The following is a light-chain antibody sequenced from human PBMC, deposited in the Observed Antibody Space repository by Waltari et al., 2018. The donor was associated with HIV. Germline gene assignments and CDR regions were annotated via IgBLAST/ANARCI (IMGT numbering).Light chain of an antibody. CDR3: QVWDRGTAV. V-gene: IGLV3-1*01. J-gene: IGLJ2*01. Sequence: SYDLTQPLSVSVSPGETASITCSGDDLTDKYAYWYQQKPGQSPLLVIYQDTQLPSGIPERFSGSSSGNTAALTISGTQPMDEADYFCQVWDRGTAVFGGGTKVTVL. CDR2: QDT. CDR1: DLTDKY.